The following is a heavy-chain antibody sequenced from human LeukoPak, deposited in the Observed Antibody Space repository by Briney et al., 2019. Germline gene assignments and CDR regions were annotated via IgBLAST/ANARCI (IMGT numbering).Heavy chain of an antibody. D-gene: IGHD1-14*01. CDR1: GFTFSTYW. V-gene: IGHV3-23*01. CDR2: ITGSGSRT. J-gene: IGHJ4*02. Sequence: GGSLRLSCAASGFTFSTYWMNWVSQAPGKGLEWVSSITGSGSRTYYTDSVKGRFTISRDNSKNTLYLQMNSLRADETAVYYCASRPRADIGPLDFWAQGTLVTVSS. CDR3: ASRPRADIGPLDF.